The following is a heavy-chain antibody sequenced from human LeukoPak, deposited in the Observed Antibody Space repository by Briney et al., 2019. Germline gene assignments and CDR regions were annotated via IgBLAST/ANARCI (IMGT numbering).Heavy chain of an antibody. J-gene: IGHJ6*03. CDR2: ISAYNGNT. V-gene: IGHV1-18*01. CDR3: ARADSDYDFWSGYYYYYYYMDV. Sequence: GASVKVSCKASGYTFTSYGISWVRQAPGQGLEWMGWISAYNGNTNYAQKLQGRVTMTTDTSTSTAYMELRSLRSGDTAVYYCARADSDYDFWSGYYYYYYYMDVWGKGTTVTVSS. CDR1: GYTFTSYG. D-gene: IGHD3-3*01.